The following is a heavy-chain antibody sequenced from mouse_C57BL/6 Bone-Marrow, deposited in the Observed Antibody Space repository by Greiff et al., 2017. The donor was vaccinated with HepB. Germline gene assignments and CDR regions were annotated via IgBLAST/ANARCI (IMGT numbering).Heavy chain of an antibody. CDR2: INPNNGGT. J-gene: IGHJ3*01. V-gene: IGHV1-26*01. Sequence: EVKLVESGPELVKPGASVKISCKASGYTFTDYYMNWVKQSHGKSLEWIGDINPNNGGTSYNQKFKGKATLTVDKSSSTAYMELRSLTSEDSAVYYCARGGLAYWGQGTLVTVSA. CDR3: ARGGLAY. CDR1: GYTFTDYY.